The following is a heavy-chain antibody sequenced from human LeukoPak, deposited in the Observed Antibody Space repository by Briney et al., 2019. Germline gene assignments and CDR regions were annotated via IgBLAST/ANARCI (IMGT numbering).Heavy chain of an antibody. D-gene: IGHD1-26*01. CDR1: GGSISGYY. CDR2: IHSNGYT. V-gene: IGHV4-4*09. J-gene: IGHJ5*02. Sequence: SETLSLTCTVSGGSISGYYWTWIRQPPGQGLEWISYIHSNGYTNYNPSLRSRVTISVDPSKNQFSLTVTPVTAADTAIYYCAQRQGPMSGTYDYFDPWGQGALVAVSS. CDR3: AQRQGPMSGTYDYFDP.